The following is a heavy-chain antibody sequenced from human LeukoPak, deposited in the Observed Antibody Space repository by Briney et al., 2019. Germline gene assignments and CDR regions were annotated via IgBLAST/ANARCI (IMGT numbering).Heavy chain of an antibody. CDR1: GFTFSDYY. CDR2: ISSSSSYT. J-gene: IGHJ4*02. CDR3: ARELSGWYYFDY. Sequence: GGSLRLSCAASGFTFSDYYMSWIRQAPGKGLEWVSYISSSSSYTNYADSVKGRFTISRDNAKNSLYLQMNGLRAEDTAVYYCARELSGWYYFDYWGQGTLVTVSS. V-gene: IGHV3-11*06. D-gene: IGHD6-19*01.